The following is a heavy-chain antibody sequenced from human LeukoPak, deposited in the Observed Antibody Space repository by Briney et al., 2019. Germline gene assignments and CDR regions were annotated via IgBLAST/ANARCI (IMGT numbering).Heavy chain of an antibody. CDR3: ARGGAPLFYYYTDV. D-gene: IGHD3-10*01. J-gene: IGHJ6*03. Sequence: ASVKVSCKTSGYTFTGYFIHWVRQAPGQGLEWMGWINPNSGSTNFAQKFQGRVTMTRDTSISTAYMELSRLRSDDTAVYYCARGGAPLFYYYTDVWGKGTTVTISS. V-gene: IGHV1-2*02. CDR2: INPNSGST. CDR1: GYTFTGYF.